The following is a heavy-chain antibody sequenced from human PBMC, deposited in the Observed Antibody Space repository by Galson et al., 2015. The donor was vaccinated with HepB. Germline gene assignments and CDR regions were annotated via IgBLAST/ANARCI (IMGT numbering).Heavy chain of an antibody. Sequence: SLRLSCAASGFTFSSYEMNWVRQAPGKGLEWVSYISSSGSTIYYADSVKGRFTISRDNAKNSLYLQMNSLRAEDTAVYYCAGSDYGDYFFPGRKYYFDYWGQGTLVTVSS. J-gene: IGHJ4*02. CDR3: AGSDYGDYFFPGRKYYFDY. CDR1: GFTFSSYE. D-gene: IGHD4-17*01. V-gene: IGHV3-48*03. CDR2: ISSSGSTI.